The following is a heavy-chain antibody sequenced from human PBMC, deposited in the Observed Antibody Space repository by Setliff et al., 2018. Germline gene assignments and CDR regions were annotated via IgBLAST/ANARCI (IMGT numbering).Heavy chain of an antibody. CDR1: DDSFYSSSYY. CDR2: ISYDGAT. V-gene: IGHV4-39*01. J-gene: IGHJ4*02. D-gene: IGHD4-4*01. Sequence: PSETLSLTCSVSDDSFYSSSYYWAWIRQPPGRGLDWIGSISYDGATNYNSSLKSRVAMSLDVPERQFALKLSSVTAVDAAVYYCAREGRWDYSYPIYWGQGILVTVSS. CDR3: AREGRWDYSYPIY.